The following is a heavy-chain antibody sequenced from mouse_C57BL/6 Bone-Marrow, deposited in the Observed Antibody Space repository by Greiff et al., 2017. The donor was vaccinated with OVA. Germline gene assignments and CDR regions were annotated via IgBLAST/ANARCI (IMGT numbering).Heavy chain of an antibody. CDR1: GFNIKDDY. CDR2: IDPENGDT. J-gene: IGHJ4*01. V-gene: IGHV14-4*01. Sequence: VQLQQSGAELVRPGASVKLSCTASGFNIKDDYMHWVKQRPEQGLEWIGWIDPENGDTEYASKFQGKATITADTSSNTAYLQLSSLTSEDSALYYCARIPYYYAMDYWGQGTSVTVSS. CDR3: ARIPYYYAMDY.